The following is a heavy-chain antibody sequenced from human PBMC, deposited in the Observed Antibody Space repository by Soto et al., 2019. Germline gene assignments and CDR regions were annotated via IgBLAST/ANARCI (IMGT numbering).Heavy chain of an antibody. CDR2: IYYSGST. CDR3: ARDQSYDILTGYYFALGWFDP. J-gene: IGHJ5*02. Sequence: PSETLSLTCTVSGGSISSYYWSWIRQPPGKGLEWIGYIYYSGSTNYNPSLKSRVTISVDTSKNQFSLKLSSVTAADTAVYYCARDQSYDILTGYYFALGWFDPWGQGTLVTVSS. CDR1: GGSISSYY. D-gene: IGHD3-9*01. V-gene: IGHV4-59*01.